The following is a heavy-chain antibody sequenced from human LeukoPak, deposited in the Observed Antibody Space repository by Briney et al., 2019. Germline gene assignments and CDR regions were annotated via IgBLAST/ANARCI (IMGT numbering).Heavy chain of an antibody. D-gene: IGHD6-13*01. CDR1: GFTVSSNY. V-gene: IGHV3-66*02. J-gene: IGHJ4*02. Sequence: GGSLRLSCAASGFTVSSNYMSWVRQAPGKGLEWVSVIYSGGSTYYADSVKGRFTISRDNSKNTLYLQMNSLRAEDTAVYYCARGLAAAGRRGVDYWGQGTLVTVS. CDR2: IYSGGST. CDR3: ARGLAAAGRRGVDY.